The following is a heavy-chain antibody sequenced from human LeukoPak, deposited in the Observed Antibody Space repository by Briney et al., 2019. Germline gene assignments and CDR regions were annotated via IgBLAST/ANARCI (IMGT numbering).Heavy chain of an antibody. CDR1: GGSFSGYY. CDR2: INHSGST. J-gene: IGHJ4*02. V-gene: IGHV4-34*01. Sequence: SETLSLTCAVYGGSFSGYYWSWIRQPPGKGLEWIGEINHSGSTNYNPSLKSRVTISVDTSKNQFSLKLSSVTAADTAVYYCARRGVRRDGYIYFDYWGQGTLVTVSS. D-gene: IGHD5-24*01. CDR3: ARRGVRRDGYIYFDY.